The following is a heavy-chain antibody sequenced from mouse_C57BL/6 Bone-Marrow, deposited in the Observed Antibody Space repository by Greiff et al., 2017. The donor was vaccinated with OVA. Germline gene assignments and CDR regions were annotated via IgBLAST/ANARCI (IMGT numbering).Heavy chain of an antibody. CDR3: ARRTFYDYDWFAY. J-gene: IGHJ3*01. CDR2: INPNNGGT. Sequence: EVMLVESGPELVKPGASVKMSCKASGYTFTDYNMHWVKQSHGKSLEWIGYINPNNGGTSYNQKFKGKATLTVNKSSSTAYMELRSLTSEESAVYYCARRTFYDYDWFAYWGQGTLVTVSA. D-gene: IGHD2-4*01. V-gene: IGHV1-22*01. CDR1: GYTFTDYN.